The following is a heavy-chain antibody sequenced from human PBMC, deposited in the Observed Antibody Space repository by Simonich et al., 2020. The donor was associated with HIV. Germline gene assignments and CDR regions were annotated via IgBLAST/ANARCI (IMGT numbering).Heavy chain of an antibody. CDR1: GGAFSSFA. J-gene: IGHJ4*02. CDR2: EIPICCTA. Sequence: QVQLVQSGAEVKKPGSSVKDSCKASGGAFSSFAISRVRKAPGLGRVEVGGEIPICCTANYAQMFQGRVTITADESTSTAYMELSSLRSEDTGIYYCARKGGGRGVYYFDYWGQGTLVTVSS. CDR3: ARKGGGRGVYYFDY. D-gene: IGHD3-10*01. V-gene: IGHV1-69*13.